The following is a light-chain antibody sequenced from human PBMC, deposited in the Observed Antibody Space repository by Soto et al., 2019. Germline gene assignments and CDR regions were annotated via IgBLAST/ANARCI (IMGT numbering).Light chain of an antibody. Sequence: EIVLTQSPATLSLSPGDRATLSCRASQSVSSYLAWYQQKPGQAPRLLIYDAYHRATGIPSRFSGSGSGTDFTLTISSLEPEDFAVHYCHQRSNWPRTFGQGTKVEIK. V-gene: IGKV3-11*01. CDR1: QSVSSY. CDR2: DAY. CDR3: HQRSNWPRT. J-gene: IGKJ1*01.